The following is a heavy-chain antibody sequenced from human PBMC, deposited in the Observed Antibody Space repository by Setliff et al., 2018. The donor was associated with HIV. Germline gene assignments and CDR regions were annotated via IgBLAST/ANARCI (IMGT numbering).Heavy chain of an antibody. CDR2: IIPMFGTP. CDR3: ARALGGSYPGSFDY. CDR1: GGAFNNYA. D-gene: IGHD1-26*01. Sequence: ASVKVSCKASGGAFNNYAFNWVRQVPGQGLEWVGGIIPMFGTPSYAQNFQGRVTITADESTNTAYLEVRSLRSDDTAVYYCARALGGSYPGSFDYWGQGTLVTVSS. V-gene: IGHV1-69*13. J-gene: IGHJ4*02.